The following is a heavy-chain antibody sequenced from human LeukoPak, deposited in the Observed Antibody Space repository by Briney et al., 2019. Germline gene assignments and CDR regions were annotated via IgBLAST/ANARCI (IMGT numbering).Heavy chain of an antibody. CDR1: GFTFSSYS. J-gene: IGHJ6*03. Sequence: KTGGSLRLSCAASGFTFSSYSMYWVRQAPGKGLEWVSSISSTSSYIFYSESLKGRFTISRDNAKKSLYLQVNSLRAEDTAVYYCARDGSNFWSGYPPYYMDVWGKGTTVTVSS. CDR3: ARDGSNFWSGYPPYYMDV. V-gene: IGHV3-21*01. D-gene: IGHD3-3*01. CDR2: ISSTSSYI.